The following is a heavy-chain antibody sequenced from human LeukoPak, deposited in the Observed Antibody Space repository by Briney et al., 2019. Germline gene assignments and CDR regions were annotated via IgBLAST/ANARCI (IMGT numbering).Heavy chain of an antibody. Sequence: SETLSLTCTVSGGSISSSSYYWGWIRQPAGKGLEWIGRIYTSGSTNYNPSLKSRVTMSVDTSKNQFSLKLSSVTAADTAVYYCARVYSTDAFDIWGQGTMVTVSS. CDR1: GGSISSSSYY. CDR3: ARVYSTDAFDI. V-gene: IGHV4-61*02. CDR2: IYTSGST. J-gene: IGHJ3*02. D-gene: IGHD2-15*01.